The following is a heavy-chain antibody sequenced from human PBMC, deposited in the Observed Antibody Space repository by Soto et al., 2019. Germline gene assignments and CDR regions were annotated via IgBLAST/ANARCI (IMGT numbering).Heavy chain of an antibody. J-gene: IGHJ6*02. CDR1: GYTFTIYG. CDR2: ISPYNDDT. CDR3: ARGGYYDSSGSRNYHYYGMDV. V-gene: IGHV1-18*01. D-gene: IGHD3-22*01. Sequence: ASVKVSCKASGYTFTIYGINWVRQAPGQGLEWLGWISPYNDDTKYAQKLRGRVAMTTDTSSRTAYMALRSLSSDDTAVYFCARGGYYDSSGSRNYHYYGMDVWGQGTTVTVSS.